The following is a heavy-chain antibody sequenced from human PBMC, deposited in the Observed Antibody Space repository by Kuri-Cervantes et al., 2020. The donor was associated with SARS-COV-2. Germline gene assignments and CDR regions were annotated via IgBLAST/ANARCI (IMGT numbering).Heavy chain of an antibody. CDR3: ASTYDFWSGQSLNY. J-gene: IGHJ4*02. V-gene: IGHV1-3*01. CDR2: INADSGNT. Sequence: ASVKVSCKASGYTFTSYAMHWVRQAPGQRLEWMGWINADSGNTRYSQKFQGRVTITRDTSASTAYMELSSLRSEDTAVYYCASTYDFWSGQSLNYWGQGTLVTVSS. D-gene: IGHD3-3*01. CDR1: GYTFTSYA.